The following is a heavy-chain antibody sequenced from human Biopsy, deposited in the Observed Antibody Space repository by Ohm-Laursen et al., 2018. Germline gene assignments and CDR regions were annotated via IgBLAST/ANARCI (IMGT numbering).Heavy chain of an antibody. CDR2: VIPMFGTA. D-gene: IGHD1-26*01. V-gene: IGHV1-69*01. J-gene: IGHJ4*02. Sequence: SSVKVSCKASGGTFINYAIGWVRQAPGQGLEWMGGVIPMFGTANYAQMFQGRVTISADESTSTSYMELSSLTTEDTAIYYCARGPHSGSHSCFDYWGRGTLVTVSS. CDR3: ARGPHSGSHSCFDY. CDR1: GGTFINYA.